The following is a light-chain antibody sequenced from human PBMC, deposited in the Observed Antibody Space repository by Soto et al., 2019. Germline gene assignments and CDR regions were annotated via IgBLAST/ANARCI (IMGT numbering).Light chain of an antibody. CDR2: DAS. CDR3: HQYHNWT. V-gene: IGKV3-15*01. CDR1: QSVSSK. Sequence: EIVMTQSPATLSVSPGERATLSCRASQSVSSKVAWYQQKPGQAPRLLIYDASTRATGIPARFSGRGSGTEFTLTISSLQSEDFAVYSCHQYHNWTFGQGTKL. J-gene: IGKJ1*01.